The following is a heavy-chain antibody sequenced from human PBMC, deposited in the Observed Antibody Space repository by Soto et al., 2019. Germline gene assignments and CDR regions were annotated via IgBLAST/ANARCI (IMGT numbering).Heavy chain of an antibody. Sequence: QVQLVQSGGEVKKPGASVKVSCKASGYTFTSYGISWVRQAPGQGLEWMGWISGYNGKTNYAQKVQDRVTMTTATSXXTVYMDLRSLRSDDTAVYYCAREGDVPYYYSGLDVWGQGTTVTVSS. V-gene: IGHV1-18*01. CDR2: ISGYNGKT. J-gene: IGHJ6*02. CDR3: AREGDVPYYYSGLDV. CDR1: GYTFTSYG. D-gene: IGHD2-21*02.